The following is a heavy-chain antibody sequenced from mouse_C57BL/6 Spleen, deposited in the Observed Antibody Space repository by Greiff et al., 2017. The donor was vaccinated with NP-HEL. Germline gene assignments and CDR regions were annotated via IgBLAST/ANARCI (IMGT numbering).Heavy chain of an antibody. J-gene: IGHJ3*01. CDR1: GYSFTSYY. CDR3: AREGPWFAY. V-gene: IGHV1-66*01. Sequence: LVESGPELVKPGASVKISCKASGYSFTSYYIHWVKQRPGQGLEWIGWIYPGSGNTKYNEKFKGKATLTADTSSSTAYMQLSSLTSEDSAVYYCAREGPWFAYWGQGTLVTVSA. CDR2: IYPGSGNT.